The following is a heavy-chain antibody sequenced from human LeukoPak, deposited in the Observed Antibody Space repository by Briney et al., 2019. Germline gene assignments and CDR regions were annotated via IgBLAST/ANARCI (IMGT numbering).Heavy chain of an antibody. Sequence: GGSLRLSCAASGFTFSSYWMHWVRQAPGKGLVWVSRINSDGSSTSYADSVKGRFTISRDNAKNTLYLQMNSLRAEDTAVYYCARARYYGSGSYQYYFDYWGQGTLVTVSS. CDR3: ARARYYGSGSYQYYFDY. CDR2: INSDGSST. V-gene: IGHV3-74*01. J-gene: IGHJ4*02. CDR1: GFTFSSYW. D-gene: IGHD3-10*01.